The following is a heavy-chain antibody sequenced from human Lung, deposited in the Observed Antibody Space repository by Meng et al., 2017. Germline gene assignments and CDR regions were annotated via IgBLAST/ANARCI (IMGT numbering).Heavy chain of an antibody. CDR2: ISHSGST. V-gene: IGHV4-34*01. D-gene: IGHD2-2*01. Sequence: QVQLQQWGAGRLKPSETLSLTCGVYGGSFSGYYWSWIRQPPGKGLEWIGEISHSGSTNYNPSLKSRVTISVDTSKHQFSLQLTSVTAADTAMYYCTRAPLPAGRGLKNWFEPWGQGTLVTVSS. CDR1: GGSFSGYY. CDR3: TRAPLPAGRGLKNWFEP. J-gene: IGHJ5*02.